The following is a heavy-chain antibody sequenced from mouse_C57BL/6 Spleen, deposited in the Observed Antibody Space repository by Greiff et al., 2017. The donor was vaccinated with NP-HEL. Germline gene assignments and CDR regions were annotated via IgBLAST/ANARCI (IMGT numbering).Heavy chain of an antibody. Sequence: QVQLQQSGAELVKPGASVKLSCKASGYTFTEYTIHWVKQRSGQGLEWIGWFYPGSGSIKYNEKFKDKATLTADKSSSTVYMELSRLTSEDSAVYFCASNGFYGSIYVNWYLDVGGTGTTVTVSS. CDR1: GYTFTEYT. D-gene: IGHD1-1*01. CDR3: ASNGFYGSIYVNWYLDV. CDR2: FYPGSGSI. V-gene: IGHV1-62-2*01. J-gene: IGHJ1*03.